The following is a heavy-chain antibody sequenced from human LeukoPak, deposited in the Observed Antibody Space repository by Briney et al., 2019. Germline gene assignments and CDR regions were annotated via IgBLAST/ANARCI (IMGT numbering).Heavy chain of an antibody. V-gene: IGHV3-15*01. J-gene: IGHJ6*03. CDR3: TTVKGGWLRSSSPYYYYYMDV. D-gene: IGHD5-12*01. CDR1: GFTFSNAW. CDR2: IKSKTDGGTT. Sequence: PGGSLRLSCAVSGFTFSNAWMSWVRQAPGKGLEWVGRIKSKTDGGTTDYAAPVKGRFTISRDDSKNTLYLQMNSLKTEDTAVYYCTTVKGGWLRSSSPYYYYYMDVWGKGTTVTISS.